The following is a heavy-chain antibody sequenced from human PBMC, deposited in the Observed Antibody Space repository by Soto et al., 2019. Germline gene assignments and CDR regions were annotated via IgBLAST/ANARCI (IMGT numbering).Heavy chain of an antibody. D-gene: IGHD6-19*01. Sequence: GGSLRLSCAASGFTFRSYAMHWVRQAPGKGLEWVAVISYDGSNKYYADSVKGRFTISRDNSKNTLYLQMNSLRAEDTAVYYCARVGIAVEDYWGQGTLVTVSS. J-gene: IGHJ4*02. CDR1: GFTFRSYA. CDR2: ISYDGSNK. CDR3: ARVGIAVEDY. V-gene: IGHV3-30-3*01.